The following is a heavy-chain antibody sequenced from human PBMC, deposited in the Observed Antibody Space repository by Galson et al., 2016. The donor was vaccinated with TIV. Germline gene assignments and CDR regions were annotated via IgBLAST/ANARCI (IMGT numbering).Heavy chain of an antibody. CDR3: AQWLGTSNS. D-gene: IGHD6-19*01. Sequence: SLRLSCADSRSTFSSSWMNWVRQAPGKGLEWVANINGDGTEIKYVDSVKGRFTISRDNAKNSLYLQRSNLRVEDTAIYYCAQWLGTSNSWGQGTLVTVSS. V-gene: IGHV3-7*01. CDR2: INGDGTEI. CDR1: RSTFSSSW. J-gene: IGHJ4*02.